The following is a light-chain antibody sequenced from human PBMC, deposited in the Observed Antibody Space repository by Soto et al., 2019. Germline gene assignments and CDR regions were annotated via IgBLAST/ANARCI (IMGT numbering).Light chain of an antibody. CDR1: KLGDKY. CDR3: QAWDSSTAFYV. J-gene: IGLJ1*01. Sequence: SYELTQPPSVSVSPGQTASITCSGDKLGDKYACWYQQKPGQSPVLVIYQDSKRPSGIPERFSGSNSGNTATLTISGTQAMDEADYYCQAWDSSTAFYVFVNGTKLTVL. CDR2: QDS. V-gene: IGLV3-1*01.